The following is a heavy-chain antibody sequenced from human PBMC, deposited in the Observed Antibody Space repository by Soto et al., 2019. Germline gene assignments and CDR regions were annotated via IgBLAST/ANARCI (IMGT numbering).Heavy chain of an antibody. CDR3: AKCDTYYYDSSGYPSDY. D-gene: IGHD3-22*01. J-gene: IGHJ4*02. Sequence: PGGSLRLSCAASGFTFSSYAMSWVRQAPGKGLEWVSAISGSGGSTYYADSVKGRFTISRDNSKNTLYLQMNSLRAEDTAVYYCAKCDTYYYDSSGYPSDYWGQGTLVTVSS. CDR2: ISGSGGST. V-gene: IGHV3-23*01. CDR1: GFTFSSYA.